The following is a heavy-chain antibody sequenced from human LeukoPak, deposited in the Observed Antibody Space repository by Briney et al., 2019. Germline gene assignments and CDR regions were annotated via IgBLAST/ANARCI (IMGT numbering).Heavy chain of an antibody. J-gene: IGHJ4*02. CDR2: IYYRGST. CDR1: GGSITSYY. CDR3: ARDWTSGFHSLDH. V-gene: IGHV4-59*01. Sequence: PSETLSLTCTVSGGSITSYYWSWIRQPPGKGLEWIGYIYYRGSTNHNPSLTSRVTISVDTSKNQFSLKLSSVTAADTAVYYCARDWTSGFHSLDHWGQGTLVTVSS. D-gene: IGHD3-22*01.